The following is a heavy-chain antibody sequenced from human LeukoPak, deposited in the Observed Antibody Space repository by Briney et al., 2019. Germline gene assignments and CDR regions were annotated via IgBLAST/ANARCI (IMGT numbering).Heavy chain of an antibody. Sequence: GGSLRLSCVASGLPIADFAMHWVREAPGKGLKWVSLISGDGVSTFYADSVKGRFSISRDNSKNSLYLEMNSLRTEDAAMYYCAKESGKFDYWGQGTLVAVSS. V-gene: IGHV3-43*02. CDR2: ISGDGVST. CDR1: GLPIADFA. J-gene: IGHJ4*02. CDR3: AKESGKFDY.